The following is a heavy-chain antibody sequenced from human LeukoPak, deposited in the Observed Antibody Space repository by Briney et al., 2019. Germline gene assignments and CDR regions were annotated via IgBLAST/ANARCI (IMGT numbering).Heavy chain of an antibody. CDR1: GFTFSSYA. J-gene: IGHJ6*02. V-gene: IGHV3-23*01. CDR3: AKAPGGWYFPSMGV. CDR2: ISGSGGRT. Sequence: PGGSLRLSCAVSGFTFSSYAMSWVRQAPGKGLEWVSAISGSGGRTYYADSVKGRFTISRDNSKNLLYMQMNSLRAEDTAVYYCAKAPGGWYFPSMGVWGQGTTVTVSS. D-gene: IGHD6-19*01.